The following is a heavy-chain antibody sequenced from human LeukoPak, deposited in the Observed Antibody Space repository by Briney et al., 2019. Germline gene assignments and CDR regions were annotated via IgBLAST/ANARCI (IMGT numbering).Heavy chain of an antibody. CDR3: ARRDVYCSGGSCYYYYYGMDV. Sequence: QAGGSLRLSCAASRFTFSSYWMHWVRQAPGKGLVCVSRINSDVSSTSYADSVKGRFTISRDNAKNTMYLKMNSLRAEDTAVYYCARRDVYCSGGSCYYYYYGMDVWGQGTTVTVCS. CDR2: INSDVSST. CDR1: RFTFSSYW. J-gene: IGHJ6*02. D-gene: IGHD2-15*01. V-gene: IGHV3-74*01.